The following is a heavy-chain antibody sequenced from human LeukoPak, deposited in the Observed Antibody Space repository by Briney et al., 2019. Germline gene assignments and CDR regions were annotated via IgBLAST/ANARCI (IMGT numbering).Heavy chain of an antibody. J-gene: IGHJ4*02. V-gene: IGHV1-18*04. Sequence: ASVKVSCKASGYTFTSYYIHWVRQAPGQGLEWMGWISAYNGNTNYAQKLQGRVTMTTDTSTSTAYMELRSLRSDDTAVYYCARDIAAAAPYDYWGQGTLVTVSS. CDR2: ISAYNGNT. CDR3: ARDIAAAAPYDY. CDR1: GYTFTSYY. D-gene: IGHD6-13*01.